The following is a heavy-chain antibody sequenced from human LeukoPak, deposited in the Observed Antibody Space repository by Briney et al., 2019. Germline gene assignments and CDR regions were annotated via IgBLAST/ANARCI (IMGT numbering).Heavy chain of an antibody. CDR1: GFRFSDNS. CDR2: ITSSGTTT. Sequence: GGSLRLSGAASGFRFSDNSMSWIRQAPGKGLEWISYITSSGTTTYYADSVKGRFTISRDNAKNSLYLQMSSLRAEDTAVYYCARGFYGSGSHYFDYWGQGTLVTVSS. V-gene: IGHV3-11*01. CDR3: ARGFYGSGSHYFDY. J-gene: IGHJ4*02. D-gene: IGHD3-10*01.